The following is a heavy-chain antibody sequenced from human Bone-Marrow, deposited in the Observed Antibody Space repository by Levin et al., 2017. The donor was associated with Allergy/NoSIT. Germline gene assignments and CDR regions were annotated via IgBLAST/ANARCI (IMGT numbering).Heavy chain of an antibody. CDR1: GGTFRHYA. J-gene: IGHJ4*02. Sequence: AASVKVSCKASGGTFRHYALSWVRQAPGQGFEWMGGIVPVFGSTNYAQKFHGRVTITADESTSTANMELSSLRSDDTAVYYCVNRSAYSYGHYYFDYWGQGTLVTVSS. V-gene: IGHV1-69*13. CDR3: VNRSAYSYGHYYFDY. D-gene: IGHD5-18*01. CDR2: IVPVFGST.